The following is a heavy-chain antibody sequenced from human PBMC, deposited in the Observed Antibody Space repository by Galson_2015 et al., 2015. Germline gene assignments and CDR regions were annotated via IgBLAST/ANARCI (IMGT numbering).Heavy chain of an antibody. D-gene: IGHD4-11*01. CDR3: ARDSAAYMTTDY. V-gene: IGHV3-11*06. Sequence: SLRLSCAASGSTFSDYYMSWIRQAPGKGLEWVSYISSSSSYTNYADSVKGRFTISRDNAKNSLYLQMNSLRAEDTAVYYCARDSAAYMTTDYWGQGTLVTVSS. J-gene: IGHJ4*02. CDR2: ISSSSSYT. CDR1: GSTFSDYY.